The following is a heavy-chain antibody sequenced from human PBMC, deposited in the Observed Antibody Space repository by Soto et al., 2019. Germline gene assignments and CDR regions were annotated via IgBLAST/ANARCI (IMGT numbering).Heavy chain of an antibody. Sequence: EVQLLESGGGLVQPGGSLRLSCAASGFTFSSYAMSWVRQAPGKGLEWVSAISGSGGSTYYADSVKGRFTISRDNSKNTLYLQMNGLRAEDTAVYYGAKCHNRAHHAFDIWGQGTMVTVSS. CDR2: ISGSGGST. CDR1: GFTFSSYA. J-gene: IGHJ3*02. D-gene: IGHD1-1*01. V-gene: IGHV3-23*01. CDR3: AKCHNRAHHAFDI.